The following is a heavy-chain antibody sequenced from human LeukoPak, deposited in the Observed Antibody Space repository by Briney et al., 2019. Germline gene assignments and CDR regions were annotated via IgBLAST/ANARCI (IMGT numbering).Heavy chain of an antibody. CDR1: GGSISSYY. J-gene: IGHJ4*02. D-gene: IGHD6-19*01. CDR3: ASGLVGAVFDY. CDR2: IYYSGRT. Sequence: SETLSLTCTVSGGSISSYYWSWIRQPPGKGLEWIGYIYYSGRTNYNPSLKSRVTISVDTSKNQFSLKLSSVTAADTAVYYCASGLVGAVFDYWGQGTLVTVSS. V-gene: IGHV4-59*01.